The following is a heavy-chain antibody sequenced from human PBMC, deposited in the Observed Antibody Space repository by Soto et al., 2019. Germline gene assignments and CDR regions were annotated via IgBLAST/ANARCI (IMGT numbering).Heavy chain of an antibody. CDR2: INAGNGNT. Sequence: ASVKVSCKASGYTFTSYAMHWVRQAPGQRLEWMGWINAGNGNTKYSQKFQGRVTITRETSASTAYMELSSLRSEDTAVYYCARDLEDSLLQEGDPYYYYGMDVWGQGTTVTVSS. CDR1: GYTFTSYA. V-gene: IGHV1-3*01. J-gene: IGHJ6*02. CDR3: ARDLEDSLLQEGDPYYYYGMDV. D-gene: IGHD2-15*01.